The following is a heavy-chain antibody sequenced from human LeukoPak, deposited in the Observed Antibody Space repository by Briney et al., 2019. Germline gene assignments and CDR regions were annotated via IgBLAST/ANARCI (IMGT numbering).Heavy chain of an antibody. Sequence: PSQTLSLTCTVSGGSTLSRSYYWGWIRQPPGKGLPWLAYIYSSGSTYQTPSLNTPVTISVDPSTTHLSLHPPSLTAPVTASYYCGSQFYDSSGYYSQHWGQGTLVTVSS. V-gene: IGHV4-39*02. CDR3: GSQFYDSSGYYSQH. CDR1: GGSTLSRSYY. D-gene: IGHD3-22*01. J-gene: IGHJ1*01. CDR2: IYSSGST.